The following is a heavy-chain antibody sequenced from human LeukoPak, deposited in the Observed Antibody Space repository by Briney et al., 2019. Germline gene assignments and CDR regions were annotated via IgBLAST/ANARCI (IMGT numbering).Heavy chain of an antibody. CDR2: INHSGNT. V-gene: IGHV4-34*01. CDR1: GGSFSGYY. CDR3: ARDRGPNCSGGSCYYIRYDY. J-gene: IGHJ4*02. D-gene: IGHD2-15*01. Sequence: TTSETLSLTCAVYGGSFSGYYWSWIRQPPGKGLEWIGEINHSGNTNYNPSLKSRITISVDTSKNHFSLKLSSVTAADTAVYYCARDRGPNCSGGSCYYIRYDYWGQGILVTVSS.